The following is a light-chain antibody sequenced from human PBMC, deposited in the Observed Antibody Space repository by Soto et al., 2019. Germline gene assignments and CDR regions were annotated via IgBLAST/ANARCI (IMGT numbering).Light chain of an antibody. Sequence: EIMLTQSQATLSLPQGARATLYCRASQSVSSYLAWYQQKPGQAPRLLIYGASSRATGIPARFSGSGSGTDFTLTISRLEPEDFAVYYCQQLSSGPAGTFGQGTKVDNK. CDR3: QQLSSGPAGT. J-gene: IGKJ1*01. CDR2: GAS. CDR1: QSVSSY. V-gene: IGKV3-11*01.